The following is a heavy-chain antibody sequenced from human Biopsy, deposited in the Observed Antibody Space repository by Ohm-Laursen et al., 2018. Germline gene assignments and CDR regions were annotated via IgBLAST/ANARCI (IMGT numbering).Heavy chain of an antibody. CDR1: GKTFSDYQ. Sequence: SDTLSLTCPVFGKTFSDYQWSWIRQPPGKGLEWIGQINQAGTTNCNPSLKSRVTISVDTSMNHLSLRLTFVTAADTAVYYCARHAPSYSGSYWRYFDLWGRGTLVTVSS. V-gene: IGHV4-34*01. CDR2: INQAGTT. J-gene: IGHJ2*01. CDR3: ARHAPSYSGSYWRYFDL. D-gene: IGHD1-26*01.